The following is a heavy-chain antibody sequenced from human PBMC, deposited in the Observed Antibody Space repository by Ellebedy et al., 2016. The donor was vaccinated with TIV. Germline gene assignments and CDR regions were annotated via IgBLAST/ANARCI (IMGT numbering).Heavy chain of an antibody. Sequence: MPGGSLRLSCTVSGDSISSHYWSWIRQPPGKGLEWIGYIYSNGSTNCKPSLKSRVSMSVDTSKNQFSLKLSSVTAADTAVYYCARSSGWYYIDSWGQGTLVTVAS. CDR2: IYSNGST. D-gene: IGHD6-19*01. J-gene: IGHJ4*02. V-gene: IGHV4-59*11. CDR3: ARSSGWYYIDS. CDR1: GDSISSHY.